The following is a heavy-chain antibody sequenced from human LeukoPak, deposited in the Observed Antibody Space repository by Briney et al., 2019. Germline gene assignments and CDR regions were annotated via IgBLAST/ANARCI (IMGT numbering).Heavy chain of an antibody. Sequence: GGSLRLSCAASGFTFSSYAMSWVRQAPGKGLEWVSAISGSGGSTYYADSVKGRFTISRDNSKNTLYLQMNSLRAEDTAVYYCAKDSTYSSGWYVPLARDYWGQGTLVTVSS. CDR2: ISGSGGST. CDR3: AKDSTYSSGWYVPLARDY. CDR1: GFTFSSYA. D-gene: IGHD6-19*01. V-gene: IGHV3-23*01. J-gene: IGHJ4*02.